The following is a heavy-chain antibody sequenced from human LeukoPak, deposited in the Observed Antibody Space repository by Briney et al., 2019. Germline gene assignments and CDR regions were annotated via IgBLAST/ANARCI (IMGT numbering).Heavy chain of an antibody. CDR1: GVTFSSHA. J-gene: IGHJ5*02. Sequence: GGSLRLSGAASGVTFSSHARRWVRQAPGKGLEWVSAILGSGSSTYYADSVKGRFTISRDNSKNTLYLQMNSLRAEDTAVYYCAKAKYDYGDPVGWFDPWGQGTLVTVSS. V-gene: IGHV3-23*01. CDR2: ILGSGSST. D-gene: IGHD4-17*01. CDR3: AKAKYDYGDPVGWFDP.